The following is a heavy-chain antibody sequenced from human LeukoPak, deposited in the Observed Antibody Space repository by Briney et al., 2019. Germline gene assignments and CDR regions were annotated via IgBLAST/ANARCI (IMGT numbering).Heavy chain of an antibody. D-gene: IGHD1-14*01. V-gene: IGHV3-23*03. J-gene: IGHJ4*02. CDR1: GFIFSSYA. CDR2: IYSGGST. Sequence: GGSLRLSCAASGFIFSSYAMTWVRQAPGKGLEWVSVIYSGGSTYYADSVKGRFTISRDNSKSTLYLQMNSLRAEDTAVYYCAKLGGNHDDHWGPGTLVTVSS. CDR3: AKLGGNHDDH.